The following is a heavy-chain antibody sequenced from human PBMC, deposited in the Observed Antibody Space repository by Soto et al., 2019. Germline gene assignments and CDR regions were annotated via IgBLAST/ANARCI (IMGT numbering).Heavy chain of an antibody. CDR2: IMPIFRTP. V-gene: IGHV1-69*12. Sequence: QVQLEQSGAEVKKPGSSVKLSCKASGGTFRNSAIGWLRQAPGQGLEWVGGIMPIFRTPDYAQKFQGRVTTTADESTNTAYMELSGLRSADTAVYYCARENDRPQLGGNYYYILDVWCHGTTVTVSS. J-gene: IGHJ6*02. CDR1: GGTFRNSA. CDR3: ARENDRPQLGGNYYYILDV. D-gene: IGHD1-1*01.